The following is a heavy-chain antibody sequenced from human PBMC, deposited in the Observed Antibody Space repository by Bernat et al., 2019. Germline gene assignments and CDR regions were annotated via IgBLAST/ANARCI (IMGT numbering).Heavy chain of an antibody. J-gene: IGHJ4*02. CDR2: TYYRSKWYN. V-gene: IGHV6-1*01. Sequence: QVQLQQSGPGLVKPSQTLSLTCAISGDSVSSNSAAWNWIRQSPSRGLEWLGRTYYRSKWYNDYAVSVKSRITINPDTSKNQCSLQLNSVTPEDTAVYYCARDRFSAVAGNKRSFDYWGQGPLVTASS. CDR1: GDSVSSNSAA. CDR3: ARDRFSAVAGNKRSFDY. D-gene: IGHD6-19*01.